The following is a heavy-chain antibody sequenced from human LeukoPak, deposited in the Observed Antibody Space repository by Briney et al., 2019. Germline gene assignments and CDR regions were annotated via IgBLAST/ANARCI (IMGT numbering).Heavy chain of an antibody. V-gene: IGHV1-2*02. CDR3: ARAPMVRGVIITNWFDP. Sequence: ASVKVSCKASGYTFTGYYMHWVRQAPGQGLEWMGWINPNSGGTNYAQKFQGRVTMTRDTSISTAYMALSRLRSDDTAVYYCARAPMVRGVIITNWFDPWGQGTLVTVSS. D-gene: IGHD3-10*01. CDR1: GYTFTGYY. J-gene: IGHJ5*02. CDR2: INPNSGGT.